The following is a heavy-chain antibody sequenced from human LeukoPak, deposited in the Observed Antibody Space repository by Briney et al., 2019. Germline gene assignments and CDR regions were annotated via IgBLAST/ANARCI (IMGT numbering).Heavy chain of an antibody. CDR3: AKDIGRVDTASTYMDV. CDR2: ISSSGSTI. D-gene: IGHD5-18*01. V-gene: IGHV3-48*03. CDR1: GFTFSSYE. J-gene: IGHJ6*03. Sequence: GGSLRLSCAASGFTFSSYEMNWVRQAPGKGLEWVSYISSSGSTIYYADSVKGRFTISRDNSKNTLYVQMNSLRPDDTAVYYCAKDIGRVDTASTYMDVWGKGTTVTISS.